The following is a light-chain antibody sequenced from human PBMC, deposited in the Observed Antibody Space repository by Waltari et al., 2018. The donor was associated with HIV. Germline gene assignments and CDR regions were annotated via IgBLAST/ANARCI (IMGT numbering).Light chain of an antibody. CDR2: EVR. CDR1: SSDVGGYNY. J-gene: IGLJ1*01. Sequence: QSALTQPPSASGSPGQSVTISCTGTSSDVGGYNYVSWYQQHPGKAPKLLIYEVRRRPARVLDICSGSKSGNTDSLTVSGLEAEDEVDYYCSCHAGSNNSVFGTGTKFTVL. CDR3: SCHAGSNNSV. V-gene: IGLV2-8*01.